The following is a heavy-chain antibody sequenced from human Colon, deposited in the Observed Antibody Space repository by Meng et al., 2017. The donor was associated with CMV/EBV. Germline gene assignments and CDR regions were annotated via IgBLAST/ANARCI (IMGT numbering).Heavy chain of an antibody. CDR1: GDSVSSGSYY. CDR2: IFYTATT. J-gene: IGHJ5*02. D-gene: IGHD3-10*01. Sequence: ICSVSGDSVSSGSYYWSWIRQPPGKGLEWIGYIFYTATTKYNPSLKSRVTISLDTSKNEFSLNLRPVSAADTAVYYCANYTSDWFDPWGQGTLVTVSS. CDR3: ANYTSDWFDP. V-gene: IGHV4-61*01.